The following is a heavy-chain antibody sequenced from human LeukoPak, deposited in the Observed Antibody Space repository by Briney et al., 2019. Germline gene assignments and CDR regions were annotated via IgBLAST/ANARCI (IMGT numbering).Heavy chain of an antibody. D-gene: IGHD3-10*01. CDR1: GGSISSYY. CDR2: IYYTGST. V-gene: IGHV4-59*01. Sequence: SETLSLTCTVSGGSISSYYWSWIRQPPGKGLEWIGYIYYTGSTYYNPSLKSRVTMSVDTSKNQFSLHLSSVTAADTAVYYCARETADASGSNYFYSGMDVWGQGTTVTVSS. CDR3: ARETADASGSNYFYSGMDV. J-gene: IGHJ6*02.